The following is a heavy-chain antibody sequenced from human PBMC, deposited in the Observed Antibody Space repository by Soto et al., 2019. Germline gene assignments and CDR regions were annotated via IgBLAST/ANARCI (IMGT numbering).Heavy chain of an antibody. J-gene: IGHJ3*02. CDR2: IYYSGST. Sequence: SETPSLTCTVSGGSIISGGYYWSLIRQPPGKGLEWIGYIYYSGSTYYNPSLKSRVTISVDTSKNQFSLKLSSVTAADTAVYYCAREDIVVVPAAMPGAFDIWGQGAMVTVSS. V-gene: IGHV4-31*03. CDR1: GGSIISGGYY. D-gene: IGHD2-2*01. CDR3: AREDIVVVPAAMPGAFDI.